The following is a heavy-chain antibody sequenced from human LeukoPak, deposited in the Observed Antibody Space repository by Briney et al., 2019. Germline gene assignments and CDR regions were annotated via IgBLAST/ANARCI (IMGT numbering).Heavy chain of an antibody. D-gene: IGHD3-16*02. CDR1: GFTFSSYS. CDR3: ARDQTYYDYVWGTYQYYFDY. Sequence: GGSLRLSCAASGFTFSSYSMNWVRQAPGKGLEWVSSTSSSSSYIKYADSVKGRFTISRDNAKNSLYLQMNSLRAEDTAVYYCARDQTYYDYVWGTYQYYFDYWGQGTLVTVSS. CDR2: TSSSSSYI. J-gene: IGHJ4*02. V-gene: IGHV3-21*01.